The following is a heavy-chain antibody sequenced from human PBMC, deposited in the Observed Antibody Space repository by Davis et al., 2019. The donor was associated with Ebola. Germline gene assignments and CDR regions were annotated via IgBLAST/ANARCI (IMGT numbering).Heavy chain of an antibody. CDR1: GYTFTSYA. Sequence: ASVKVSCKASGYTFTSYAISWVRQAPGQRLEWMGWINAGNGNTKYSQKFQGRVTITRDTSASTAYMELSSLRSEDTAVYYCARALSDYYGSGSYLDYWGQGTLVTVSS. CDR3: ARALSDYYGSGSYLDY. CDR2: INAGNGNT. J-gene: IGHJ4*02. D-gene: IGHD3-10*01. V-gene: IGHV1-3*01.